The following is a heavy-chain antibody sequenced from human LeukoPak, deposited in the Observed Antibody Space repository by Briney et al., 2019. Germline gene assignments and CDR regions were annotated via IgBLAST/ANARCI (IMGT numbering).Heavy chain of an antibody. CDR2: IYYSGST. D-gene: IGHD3-16*01. CDR1: GGSISSYY. V-gene: IGHV4-59*01. Sequence: PSETLSLTCTVSGGSISSYYWSWIRQPPGKGLEWIGYIYYSGSTNYNPSLKSRVTISVDTSKNQFSLKLSSVTAADTAVYYCAREGRVGAGSMDVWGKGTTVTVSS. CDR3: AREGRVGAGSMDV. J-gene: IGHJ6*03.